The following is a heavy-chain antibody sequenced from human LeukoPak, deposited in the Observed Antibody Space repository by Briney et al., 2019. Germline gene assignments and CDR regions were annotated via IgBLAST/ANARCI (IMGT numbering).Heavy chain of an antibody. V-gene: IGHV3-30*18. D-gene: IGHD3-10*01. Sequence: GRSLRLSCAASGFTFSSYGMHWVRQAPGKGLEWVAVISYDGSNKYYADSVKGRFTISRDNSKNTLYLQMNSLRAEDTAVYYCAKDLAVGSGSSADYWGQGTLVTVSS. CDR2: ISYDGSNK. CDR1: GFTFSSYG. J-gene: IGHJ4*02. CDR3: AKDLAVGSGSSADY.